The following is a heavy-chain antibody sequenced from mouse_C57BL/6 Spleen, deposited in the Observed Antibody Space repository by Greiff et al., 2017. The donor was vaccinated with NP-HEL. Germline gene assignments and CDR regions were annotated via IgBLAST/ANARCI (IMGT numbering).Heavy chain of an antibody. Sequence: VQLQESGPGLVAPSQSLSITCTVSGFSFTSYGVSWVRQPPGKGLEWLGVIWGDGSTNYHSALISRLSISKDNSKSQVFLKLNSLQTDDTATYYCAGDYYGSRGTWFAYWGQGTLVTVSA. J-gene: IGHJ3*01. V-gene: IGHV2-3*01. D-gene: IGHD1-1*01. CDR1: GFSFTSYG. CDR2: IWGDGST. CDR3: AGDYYGSRGTWFAY.